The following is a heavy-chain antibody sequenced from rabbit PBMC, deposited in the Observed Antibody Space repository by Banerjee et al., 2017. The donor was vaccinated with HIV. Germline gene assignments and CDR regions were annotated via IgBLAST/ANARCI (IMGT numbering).Heavy chain of an antibody. J-gene: IGHJ4*01. CDR3: ARWDTYDDYVNL. V-gene: IGHV1S45*01. Sequence: QEQLVESGGGLVQPEGSLTLTCTASGFSFSSSYYMCWVRQAPGKGLKWIACIYGGSSGSTYYASWAKGRFTISKTSSTTVTLQMTSLTAADTATYFCARWDTYDDYVNLRGPGTLVTVS. CDR1: GFSFSSSYY. D-gene: IGHD2-1*01. CDR2: IYGGSSGST.